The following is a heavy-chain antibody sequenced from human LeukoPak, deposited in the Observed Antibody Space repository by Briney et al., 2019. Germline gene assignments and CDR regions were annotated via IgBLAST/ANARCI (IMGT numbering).Heavy chain of an antibody. V-gene: IGHV3-33*01. CDR3: ARDTRGYSGYDLGY. D-gene: IGHD5-12*01. Sequence: GGSLRLSCAASGITFSSYGMHWVRQAPGKGLEWVAVIWYDGSNKYYADSVKGRFTISRDNSKNTLYLQMNSLRAEDTAVYYCARDTRGYSGYDLGYWGQGTLVTVSS. J-gene: IGHJ4*02. CDR1: GITFSSYG. CDR2: IWYDGSNK.